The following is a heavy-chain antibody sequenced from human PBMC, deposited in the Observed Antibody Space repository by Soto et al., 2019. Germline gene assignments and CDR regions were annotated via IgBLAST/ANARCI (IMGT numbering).Heavy chain of an antibody. V-gene: IGHV3-23*01. J-gene: IGHJ4*02. Sequence: AGSLRLSCAASGFTFSSDAMSWVRQAPGKGLEWVSAISGSGGSTYYADSVKGRFTISRDNSKNTLYLQMNSLRAEDTAVYYCAKAYCSGGSCYTAFDYWGQGTLVT. CDR2: ISGSGGST. CDR1: GFTFSSDA. D-gene: IGHD2-15*01. CDR3: AKAYCSGGSCYTAFDY.